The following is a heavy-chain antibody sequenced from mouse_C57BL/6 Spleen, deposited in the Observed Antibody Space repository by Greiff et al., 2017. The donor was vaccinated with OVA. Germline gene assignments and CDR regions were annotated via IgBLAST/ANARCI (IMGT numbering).Heavy chain of an antibody. V-gene: IGHV1-9*01. J-gene: IGHJ3*01. D-gene: IGHD2-2*01. CDR1: GYTFTGYW. Sequence: VQLQESGAELMKPGASVKLSCKATGYTFTGYWIVWVKQRPGHGLEWIGEILPGSGSTNYNEKFKGKATFTADTSSNTASMQLRSLTTEDADIYYSARGGYDRGNFAYWGKGTLVTVSA. CDR2: ILPGSGST. CDR3: ARGGYDRGNFAY.